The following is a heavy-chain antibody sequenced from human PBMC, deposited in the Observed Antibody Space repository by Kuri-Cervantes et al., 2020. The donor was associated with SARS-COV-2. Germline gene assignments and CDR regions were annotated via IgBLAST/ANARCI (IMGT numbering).Heavy chain of an antibody. V-gene: IGHV3-21*01. J-gene: IGHJ6*03. Sequence: GESLKISCAASGFAFSSYSMNWVRQAPGKGLEWVSSISSSSSYIYYADSVKGRFTISRDNAKNSLYLQMNSLRAEDTAVYYCARLPTVTTPHYYYYYMDVWGKGTTVTGSS. D-gene: IGHD4-11*01. CDR3: ARLPTVTTPHYYYYYMDV. CDR2: ISSSSSYI. CDR1: GFAFSSYS.